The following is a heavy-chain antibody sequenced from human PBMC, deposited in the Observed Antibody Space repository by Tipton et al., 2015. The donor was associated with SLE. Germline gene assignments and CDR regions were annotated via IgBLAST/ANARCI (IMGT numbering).Heavy chain of an antibody. D-gene: IGHD1/OR15-1a*01. CDR3: ARVTWNRGFDY. J-gene: IGHJ4*02. CDR1: GGSFRGYY. Sequence: TLSLTCAVYGGSFRGYYWSWIRQPPGKGLEWIGEINHSGSTNYNPSLKSRVTISVDTSKNQFSLKLSSVTAADTAVYYCARVTWNRGFDYWGQGTLVTVSS. V-gene: IGHV4-34*01. CDR2: INHSGST.